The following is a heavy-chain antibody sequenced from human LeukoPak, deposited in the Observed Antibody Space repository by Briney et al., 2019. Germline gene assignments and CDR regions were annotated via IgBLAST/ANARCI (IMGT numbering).Heavy chain of an antibody. CDR3: AKALGSGSYYLGYMDV. CDR1: GFTFDDYA. V-gene: IGHV3-9*01. Sequence: GGSLRLSCAASGFTFDDYAMYWVRQAPGKGLEWISGISWHSGSIVYAASVKGRFTISRDNAKNSLYLQMNSLRAEDTALYYCAKALGSGSYYLGYMDVWGKGTTVTVSS. CDR2: ISWHSGSI. D-gene: IGHD3-10*01. J-gene: IGHJ6*03.